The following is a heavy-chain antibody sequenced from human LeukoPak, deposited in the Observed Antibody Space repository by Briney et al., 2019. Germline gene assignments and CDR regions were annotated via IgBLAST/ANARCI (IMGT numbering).Heavy chain of an antibody. CDR3: AKEGGVCSSHYYLDV. Sequence: GGSLRLSCVASVCTFSTYGTNCGRQAPGKGLEWVSSIGTSGSCIYYTDSVKGRFTISRDNAKNSLYLQMNSLRAEDTAVYYCAKEGGVCSSHYYLDVWGQGTLVTVSS. D-gene: IGHD2-15*01. V-gene: IGHV3-21*01. CDR1: VCTFSTYG. CDR2: IGTSGSCI. J-gene: IGHJ6*03.